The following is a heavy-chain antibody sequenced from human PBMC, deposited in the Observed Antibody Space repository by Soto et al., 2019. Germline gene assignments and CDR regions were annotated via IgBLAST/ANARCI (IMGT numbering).Heavy chain of an antibody. Sequence: PGGSLRLSCAASGFTFTSYAITWVRQAPGKGLERVSGISGGGRSSYYAYGVKCRFTISRDNSKNTLDLQMNSPKAEDTAVYHCARGPRRVQGLGQIGYLGQGTLVTVSS. CDR1: GFTFTSYA. D-gene: IGHD3-3*01. J-gene: IGHJ4*02. V-gene: IGHV3-23*01. CDR2: ISGGGRSS. CDR3: ARGPRRVQGLGQIGY.